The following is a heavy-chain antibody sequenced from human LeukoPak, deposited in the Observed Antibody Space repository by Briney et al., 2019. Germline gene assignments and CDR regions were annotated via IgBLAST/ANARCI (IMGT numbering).Heavy chain of an antibody. CDR1: GFTFTTFG. CDR2: ISYDGSNK. CDR3: AKDRIRMVRGVIHYYYYGMDV. J-gene: IGHJ6*04. D-gene: IGHD3-10*01. V-gene: IGHV3-30*18. Sequence: GGSLRLSCAASGFTFTTFGMHWVRQAPGKGLEWVAVISYDGSNKYYADSVKGRFTISRDNSKNTLYLQMNSLRAEDTAVYYCAKDRIRMVRGVIHYYYYGMDVWGKGTTVTVSS.